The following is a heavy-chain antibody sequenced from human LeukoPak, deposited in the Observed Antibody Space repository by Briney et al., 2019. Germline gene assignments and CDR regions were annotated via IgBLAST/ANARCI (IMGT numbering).Heavy chain of an antibody. Sequence: SETLSLTCTVSGGSINSYYWSWIRQPPGKGLEWIGYIYYSGSTNYNPSLRSRVTISVDTSTVSLKRSSVTAADSAVYYCARNVRQVWGWQYFDLWGRGTLVTVSS. D-gene: IGHD7-27*01. V-gene: IGHV4-59*08. CDR3: ARNVRQVWGWQYFDL. J-gene: IGHJ2*01. CDR2: IYYSGST. CDR1: GGSINSYY.